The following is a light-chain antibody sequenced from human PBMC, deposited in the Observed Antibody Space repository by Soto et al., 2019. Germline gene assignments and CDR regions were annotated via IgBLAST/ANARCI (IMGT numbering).Light chain of an antibody. CDR1: QSISSGY. V-gene: IGKV3-20*01. CDR3: QQYDTSPLT. Sequence: EVVLTQSPGTLSLSPGERATLSCRASQSISSGYLAWYQQKPGQAPSLLIYVASSRATGIPDRFSGSGSGTDFTLTISRLEPEDFAVYYCQQYDTSPLTFGGGTKVDIK. J-gene: IGKJ4*01. CDR2: VAS.